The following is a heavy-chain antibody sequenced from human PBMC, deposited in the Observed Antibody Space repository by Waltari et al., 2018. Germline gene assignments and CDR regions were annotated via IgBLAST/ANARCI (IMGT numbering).Heavy chain of an antibody. CDR3: ARGGPVTIFGVVRLCDY. J-gene: IGHJ4*02. CDR2: INHSGST. D-gene: IGHD3-3*01. V-gene: IGHV4-34*01. CDR1: GGSFSGYY. Sequence: QLQLQQWGAGLLKPSETLSLTCAVYGGSFSGYYWSCIRQPPGKGLEWIGEINHSGSTNYNPSLKMRVTIAGDTSKNQFSLKLSSGTAADTAVYYCARGGPVTIFGVVRLCDYWGQGTLVTVSS.